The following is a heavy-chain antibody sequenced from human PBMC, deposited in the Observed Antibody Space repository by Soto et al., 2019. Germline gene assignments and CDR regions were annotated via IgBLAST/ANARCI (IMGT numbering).Heavy chain of an antibody. J-gene: IGHJ4*02. CDR2: ISAGGDGT. D-gene: IGHD1-26*01. Sequence: GGSLRLSCAASGFSFRSYAMGWVRQAPGKGLNWVSSISAGGDGTYYADSVKGRFTISRDNSKNTVYLQMTSLRADDMAVYYCADGGRYPYYWGPGTLVTVSS. V-gene: IGHV3-23*01. CDR1: GFSFRSYA. CDR3: ADGGRYPYY.